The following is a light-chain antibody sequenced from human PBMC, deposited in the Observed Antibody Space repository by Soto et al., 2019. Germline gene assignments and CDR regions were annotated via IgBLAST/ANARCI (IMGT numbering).Light chain of an antibody. CDR3: QQYYSDWT. CDR1: QSISCW. J-gene: IGKJ1*01. V-gene: IGKV1-5*01. Sequence: DIQMTQSPSTLSASVGDRVTITCRASQSISCWLAWYQQKPGTAPKLLIYEASNLESGVPSRFSGSGSGTEFTLTISSLQPDDFATYYCQQYYSDWTFGQGTKVDIK. CDR2: EAS.